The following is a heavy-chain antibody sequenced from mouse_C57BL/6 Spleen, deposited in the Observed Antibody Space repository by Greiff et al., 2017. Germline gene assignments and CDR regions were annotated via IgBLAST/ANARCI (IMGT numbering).Heavy chain of an antibody. CDR3: ARSEGSSLYYAMDY. J-gene: IGHJ4*01. CDR1: GYTFTSYW. CDR2: IDPSDSET. Sequence: VQLQQPGAELVRPGSSVKLSCKASGYTFTSYWMHWVKQRPIQGLEWIGNIDPSDSETHYNQKFKDKATLTADKSSSTAYMQLSSLTYEDSAVYYCARSEGSSLYYAMDYWGQGTSVTVSS. D-gene: IGHD1-1*01. V-gene: IGHV1-52*01.